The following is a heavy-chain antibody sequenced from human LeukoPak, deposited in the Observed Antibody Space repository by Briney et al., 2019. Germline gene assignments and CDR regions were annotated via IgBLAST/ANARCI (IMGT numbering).Heavy chain of an antibody. CDR2: ISYDGSNR. J-gene: IGHJ4*02. D-gene: IGHD6-13*01. CDR3: ACSWYLVQSFDY. CDR1: GFTFSSYA. V-gene: IGHV3-30-3*01. Sequence: GGSLRLSCAASGFTFSSYAMHWVRQAPGKGLEWVAVISYDGSNRYYADSVKGRFTISRDNSKNTLYLQMNSLRAEDTAVYYCACSWYLVQSFDYWGQGTLVTVSS.